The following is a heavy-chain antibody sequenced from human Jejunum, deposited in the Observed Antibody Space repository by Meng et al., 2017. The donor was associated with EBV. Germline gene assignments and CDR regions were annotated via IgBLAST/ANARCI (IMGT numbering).Heavy chain of an antibody. J-gene: IGHJ4*02. D-gene: IGHD4-11*01. CDR1: GFTFSIYA. CDR2: INDVGINT. CDR3: AKRVTTVVTWAFDS. Sequence: EVQLLESGGGLVQPGGSLRLSCAASGFTFSIYAMTWVRQAPGKGLEWLSVINDVGINTHYADSVKGRFTVSRDNSKNTLYLQMNSLRAEDTAVYYCAKRVTTVVTWAFDSWGQGTLVIVSS. V-gene: IGHV3-23*03.